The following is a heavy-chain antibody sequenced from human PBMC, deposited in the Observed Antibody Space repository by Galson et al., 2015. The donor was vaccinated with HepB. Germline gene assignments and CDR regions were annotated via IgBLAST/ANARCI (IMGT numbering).Heavy chain of an antibody. D-gene: IGHD5-12*01. CDR2: TNSEGSRT. Sequence: SLRLSCAASGLTFSNYWVHWVRHVPGTGLAWVSRTNSEGSRTTYADSVKGRFSVSRDNARNSVNLQMNSLRAEDTAVYYCVRDTSRLLIVPKTYYYYYMDVWGKGTTVTVSS. V-gene: IGHV3-74*01. CDR1: GLTFSNYW. J-gene: IGHJ6*03. CDR3: VRDTSRLLIVPKTYYYYYMDV.